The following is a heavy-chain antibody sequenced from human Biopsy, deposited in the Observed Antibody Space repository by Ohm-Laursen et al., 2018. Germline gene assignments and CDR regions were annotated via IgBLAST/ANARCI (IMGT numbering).Heavy chain of an antibody. CDR3: RRDDAVTVIRGLYY. J-gene: IGHJ4*02. CDR2: IYYSGPT. Sequence: SETLSLTCTVSGGSISSYYWNWIRQPPGKGLEWIGYIYYSGPTDYSPSLKRRVTISIDQSKNQFFLKLSPVTAEDAGVYYWRRDDAVTVIRGLYYWGQGALVTVSS. V-gene: IGHV4-59*01. D-gene: IGHD2-21*02. CDR1: GGSISSYY.